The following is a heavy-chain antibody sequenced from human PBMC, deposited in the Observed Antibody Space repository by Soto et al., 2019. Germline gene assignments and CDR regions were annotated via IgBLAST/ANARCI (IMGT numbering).Heavy chain of an antibody. CDR3: ATSPRRYDILPGSAFDI. J-gene: IGHJ3*02. D-gene: IGHD3-9*01. Sequence: QVQLVQSGAEVKKPGSSVKVSCKASGGTFSSYAISWVRQAPGQGLEWMGGIIPIFGTANYAQKFQGRVTITADESTSKAYMELSSLSSEDTAVYYCATSPRRYDILPGSAFDIWGQGTMVTVSS. V-gene: IGHV1-69*01. CDR2: IIPIFGTA. CDR1: GGTFSSYA.